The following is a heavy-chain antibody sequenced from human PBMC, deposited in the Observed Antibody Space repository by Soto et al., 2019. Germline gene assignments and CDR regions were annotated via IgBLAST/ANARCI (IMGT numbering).Heavy chain of an antibody. D-gene: IGHD3-16*01. V-gene: IGHV3-48*01. Sequence: GGSLRLSCAASGFTFSIHSMHWVRQAPGKGLEWVSYISTEGSSAQYADSVRGRFTISRDNVNNLLFLQMNGLRAEDSALYYCSRDDAYNMGHWGPGSLVTVSS. CDR2: ISTEGSSA. J-gene: IGHJ4*02. CDR1: GFTFSIHS. CDR3: SRDDAYNMGH.